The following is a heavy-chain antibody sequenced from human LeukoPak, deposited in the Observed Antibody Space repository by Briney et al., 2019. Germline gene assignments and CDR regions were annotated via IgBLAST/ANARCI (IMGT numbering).Heavy chain of an antibody. CDR1: GGSISSGDYY. Sequence: SETLSLTCTVSGGSISSGDYYWSWIRQPPGKGLEWIGRIYTSGSTNYNPSLKSRVTISVDTSKNQFSLKLSSVTAADTAVYYCARGKRGYDILTGYSQYNWFDPWGQGTLVTVSS. CDR2: IYTSGST. J-gene: IGHJ5*02. CDR3: ARGKRGYDILTGYSQYNWFDP. V-gene: IGHV4-61*02. D-gene: IGHD3-9*01.